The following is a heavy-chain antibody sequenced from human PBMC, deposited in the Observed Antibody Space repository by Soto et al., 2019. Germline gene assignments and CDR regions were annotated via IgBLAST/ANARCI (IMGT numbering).Heavy chain of an antibody. D-gene: IGHD4-17*01. CDR1: GGSISSGGYY. CDR3: GRAHYGDYVTLDY. CDR2: IYYSGST. V-gene: IGHV4-31*03. J-gene: IGHJ4*02. Sequence: SETLSLTCTVSGGSISSGGYYWSWIRQHPGKGLEWIGYIYYSGSTYYNPSLKSRVTISVDTSKNQFSLKLSSVTAADTAVCYCGRAHYGDYVTLDYWGQGTLVTVSS.